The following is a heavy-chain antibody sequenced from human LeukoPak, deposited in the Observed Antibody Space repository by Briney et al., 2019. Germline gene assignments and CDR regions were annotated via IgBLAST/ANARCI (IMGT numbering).Heavy chain of an antibody. CDR2: INPSGGST. CDR3: AREFVAPNYGMDV. Sequence: ASVKVSCKASGYTFTSYYMHWVRQAPGQGLEWMGIINPSGGSTSYAQKFQGRVTMTRDTSTSTVYIELSSLRSEDTAVYYCAREFVAPNYGMDVWGQGTTVTVSS. D-gene: IGHD2-21*01. CDR1: GYTFTSYY. J-gene: IGHJ6*02. V-gene: IGHV1-46*01.